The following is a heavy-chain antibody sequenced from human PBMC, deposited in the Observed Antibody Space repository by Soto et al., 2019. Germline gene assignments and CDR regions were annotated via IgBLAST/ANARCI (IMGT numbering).Heavy chain of an antibody. CDR3: ARDQGVAAAGITWFDP. D-gene: IGHD6-13*01. CDR2: IHSSGGT. Sequence: SETLSLTCTVSGASMNSYHWSWIRQPAGKGLEWIGHIHSSGGTNYNPSLKSRVTMSVDTSKNQFSLRLMSLTAADTAVYYCARDQGVAAAGITWFDPWGQGSLVTVSS. CDR1: GASMNSYH. J-gene: IGHJ5*02. V-gene: IGHV4-4*07.